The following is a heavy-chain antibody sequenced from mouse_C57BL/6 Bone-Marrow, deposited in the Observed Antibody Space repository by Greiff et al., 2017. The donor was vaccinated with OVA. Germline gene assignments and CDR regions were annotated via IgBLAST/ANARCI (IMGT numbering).Heavy chain of an antibody. Sequence: EVMLVESGGGLVQPKGSLKLSCAASGFTFNTYAMHWVRQAPGKGLEWVARLRSKSSNYATYYADSVKERFTISRDDSQSMLYLQMNNLKTEDTAMYCCVSDWEGWAMDYWGQGTSVTDSS. CDR1: GFTFNTYA. CDR2: LRSKSSNYAT. V-gene: IGHV10-3*01. D-gene: IGHD4-1*01. J-gene: IGHJ4*01. CDR3: VSDWEGWAMDY.